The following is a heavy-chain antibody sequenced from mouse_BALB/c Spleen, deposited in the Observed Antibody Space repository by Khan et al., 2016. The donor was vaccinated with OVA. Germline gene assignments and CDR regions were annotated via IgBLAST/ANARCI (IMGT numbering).Heavy chain of an antibody. J-gene: IGHJ3*01. CDR1: GFTFSTYG. CDR3: ARLAYYYDSEGFDY. V-gene: IGHV5-6*01. CDR2: ISTGCHYT. Sequence: EVELVESGGDLVKPGGSLKLSCAASGFTFSTYGMSWVRQTPDKRLEWVATISTGCHYTYYPASVKGRFTISRDNAKNTLYLQMTSLTSEDTAMFYCARLAYYYDSEGFDYWGQGTLVTVSA. D-gene: IGHD1-1*01.